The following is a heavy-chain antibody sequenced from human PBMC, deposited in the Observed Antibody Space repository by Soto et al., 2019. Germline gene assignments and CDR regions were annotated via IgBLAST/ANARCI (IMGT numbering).Heavy chain of an antibody. Sequence: QVQLVQSGAEVKKPGSSVKVSCKASGGTFSSYAISWVRQAPGQGLEWMGGIIPIFGTANYAQKFQGRVTITADESTSKVYMELSSLRSEDTAVYYCARARSGSLVAGPDYWGQGTLVTVSS. V-gene: IGHV1-69*01. CDR1: GGTFSSYA. CDR3: ARARSGSLVAGPDY. J-gene: IGHJ4*02. D-gene: IGHD6-19*01. CDR2: IIPIFGTA.